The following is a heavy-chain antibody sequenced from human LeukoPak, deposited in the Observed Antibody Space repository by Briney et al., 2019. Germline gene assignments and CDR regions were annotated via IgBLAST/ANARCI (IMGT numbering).Heavy chain of an antibody. D-gene: IGHD2-2*03. CDR3: AKDQCTRTRCDGYPGH. Sequence: GGSLRLSCAASGFTFSSYGMHWVRQAPGKGLEWVAFVHFDGTTKYSADSVKGRFTVARDNSKDILYLQMDSLRPEDTAVYYCAKDQCTRTRCDGYPGHWGQGTLVAVSS. CDR2: VHFDGTTK. V-gene: IGHV3-30*02. J-gene: IGHJ4*02. CDR1: GFTFSSYG.